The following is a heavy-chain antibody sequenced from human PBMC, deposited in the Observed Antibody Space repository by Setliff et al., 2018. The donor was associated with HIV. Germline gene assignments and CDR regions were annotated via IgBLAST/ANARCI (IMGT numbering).Heavy chain of an antibody. J-gene: IGHJ4*01. CDR1: GASFNAYF. CDR3: ARTRDKYYDILTRAYYIDY. D-gene: IGHD3-9*01. V-gene: IGHV4-34*12. CDR2: VIQSGAT. Sequence: SETLSLTCAVYGASFNAYFWTWIRQPPGKGLEWIGEVIQSGATNYNPSLKSRLTMSVDTSKNQFSLKLTSVTAADTAVYYCARTRDKYYDILTRAYYIDYWGHGTLVTVSS.